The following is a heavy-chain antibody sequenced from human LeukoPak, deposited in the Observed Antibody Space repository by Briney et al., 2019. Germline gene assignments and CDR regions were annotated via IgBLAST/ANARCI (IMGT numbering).Heavy chain of an antibody. Sequence: PGGSLRLSCAASGFTFSSYSMNWVRQAPGKGREWVSSISSSSSYIYYADSVKGRFTISRDNAKTSLYLQMNSLRAEDTAVYYCARVRGSGWSDYWGQGTLVTVSS. J-gene: IGHJ4*02. V-gene: IGHV3-21*01. CDR2: ISSSSSYI. CDR1: GFTFSSYS. D-gene: IGHD6-19*01. CDR3: ARVRGSGWSDY.